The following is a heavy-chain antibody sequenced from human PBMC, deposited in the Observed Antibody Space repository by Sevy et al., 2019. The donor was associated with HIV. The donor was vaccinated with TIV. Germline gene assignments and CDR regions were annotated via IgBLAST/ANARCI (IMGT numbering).Heavy chain of an antibody. D-gene: IGHD6-13*01. CDR2: IRYDGSDK. V-gene: IGHV3-30*02. CDR1: GFTFSNFG. CDR3: AKGLAGPGRRYFDY. Sequence: GGSLRLSCTASGFTFSNFGMHWVRQVPGKGLEWVTFIRYDGSDKYYAASVKGRFTISRDDSKNTVYLQMDSLRAEDTAIYYCAKGLAGPGRRYFDYWGQGTLVTVSS. J-gene: IGHJ4*02.